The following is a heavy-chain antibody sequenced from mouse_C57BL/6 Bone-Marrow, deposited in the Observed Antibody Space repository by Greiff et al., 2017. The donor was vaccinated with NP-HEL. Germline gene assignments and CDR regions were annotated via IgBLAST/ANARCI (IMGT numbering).Heavy chain of an antibody. J-gene: IGHJ1*03. Sequence: VQLVESGAELVRPGTSVKVSCKASGYAFTNYLIEWVKQRPGQGLEWIGVINPGSGGTNYNEKFKGKATLTADKSSSTAYMQLSSLTSEDSAVYFCARCLYYYGSSYDWYFDVWGTGTTVTVSS. D-gene: IGHD1-1*01. V-gene: IGHV1-54*01. CDR1: GYAFTNYL. CDR3: ARCLYYYGSSYDWYFDV. CDR2: INPGSGGT.